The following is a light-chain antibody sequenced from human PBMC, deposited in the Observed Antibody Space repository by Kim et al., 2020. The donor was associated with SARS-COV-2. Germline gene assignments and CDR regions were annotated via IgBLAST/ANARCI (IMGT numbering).Light chain of an antibody. V-gene: IGKV3-11*01. CDR2: DAA. J-gene: IGKJ4*01. Sequence: SLSPGERAPLSCRASHGVGTSLAWYNHKPGQAPRLLIYDAANTASGIPARFSGSGSGTDFTLTISSLEPEDFAVYYCQQRYNWPLTSGGGTNLAI. CDR3: QQRYNWPLT. CDR1: HGVGTS.